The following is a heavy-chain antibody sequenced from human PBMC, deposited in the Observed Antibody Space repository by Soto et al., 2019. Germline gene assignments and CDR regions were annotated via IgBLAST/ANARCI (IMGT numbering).Heavy chain of an antibody. CDR1: GYTFTDYD. CDR3: EVTTGY. CDR2: MSPDSGNA. J-gene: IGHJ4*02. V-gene: IGHV1-8*01. Sequence: QVQVVQSRAEVKKPGASVKVSCKTSGYTFTDYDINWVRQAPGQGLEYMGWMSPDSGNAGYAKQFQGRVTMTSDTSIRTAYMELSSLRSEDTAVYYCEVTTGYWGQGTLVTVSS. D-gene: IGHD2-21*02.